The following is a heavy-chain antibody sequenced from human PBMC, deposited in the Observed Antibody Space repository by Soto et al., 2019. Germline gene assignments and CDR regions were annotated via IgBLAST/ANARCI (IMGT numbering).Heavy chain of an antibody. V-gene: IGHV3-21*02. CDR2: ISASGAYK. CDR3: AGERSALPGARDAMAV. J-gene: IGHJ6*02. Sequence: EVRLVESGGGLVKPGGSLRVSCAASGFNFNTYSMNWVRQAPGKGLQWVSFISASGAYKYYAASVRGRFTISRDNAKKSVFLEMNSLTADDTAIYCWAGERSALPGARDAMAVWGQGTTVTVSS. D-gene: IGHD1-26*01. CDR1: GFNFNTYS.